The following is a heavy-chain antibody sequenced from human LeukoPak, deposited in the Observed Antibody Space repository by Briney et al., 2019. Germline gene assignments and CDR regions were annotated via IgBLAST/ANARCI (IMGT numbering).Heavy chain of an antibody. V-gene: IGHV3-21*01. CDR2: ISSSSSYI. CDR3: VREKNGGDDVFDI. J-gene: IGHJ3*02. CDR1: GFTFSSYS. D-gene: IGHD2-21*02. Sequence: GGSLRLSCAASGFTFSSYSMNWVRQAPGKGLEWVSSISSSSSYIYYADSVKGRFTISRDNAKNSLYLQMNSLRAEDTAAYYCVREKNGGDDVFDIWGQGTMVTVSS.